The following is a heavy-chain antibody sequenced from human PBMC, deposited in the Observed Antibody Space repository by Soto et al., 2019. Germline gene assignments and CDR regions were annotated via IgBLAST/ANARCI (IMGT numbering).Heavy chain of an antibody. CDR3: TRELGAVPGTRGPFHY. V-gene: IGHV6-1*01. CDR2: TFYRSQWHN. D-gene: IGHD1-1*01. Sequence: SQTLSLTCVISGDSVSSNIAAWSWIRQSPSRGLEWLGRTFYRSQWHNDYAASLRSRLTIIPDTSKNQFSLQLKFVTPEDTAMYYCTRELGAVPGTRGPFHYWGQGTLVTVSS. J-gene: IGHJ4*02. CDR1: GDSVSSNIAA.